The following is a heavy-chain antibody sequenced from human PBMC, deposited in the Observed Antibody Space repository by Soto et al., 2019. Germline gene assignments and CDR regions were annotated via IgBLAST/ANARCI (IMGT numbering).Heavy chain of an antibody. CDR3: ARSPRSSPYFDY. CDR1: GYTFSNFW. J-gene: IGHJ4*02. V-gene: IGHV5-51*01. Sequence: GECLNISCRCSGYTFSNFWIAWALHLPGKGLEWMGIIYPGDHETRYSPSFHGKVTISADKSINTAYLQWSSLEASDSAFYYCARSPRSSPYFDYWGQGALVTVSS. CDR2: IYPGDHET. D-gene: IGHD6-13*01.